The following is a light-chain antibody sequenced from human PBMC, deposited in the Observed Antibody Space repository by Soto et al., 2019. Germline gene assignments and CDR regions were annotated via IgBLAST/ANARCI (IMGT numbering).Light chain of an antibody. CDR1: QSVSSNY. Sequence: DIVLTQSPGTLSLSPGERATLSCRSSQSVSSNYLAWYQQKPDQAPRLVIYDVSGRATGIPDRFSGSGSGTDFTLTISRLEPEVSALYYCQHYGISPTFGQGTKVEIK. V-gene: IGKV3-20*01. CDR2: DVS. CDR3: QHYGISPT. J-gene: IGKJ1*01.